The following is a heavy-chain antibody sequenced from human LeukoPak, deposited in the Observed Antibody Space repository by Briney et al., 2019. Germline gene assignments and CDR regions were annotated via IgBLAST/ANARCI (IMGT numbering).Heavy chain of an antibody. V-gene: IGHV3-30*02. J-gene: IGHJ3*02. D-gene: IGHD5-18*01. Sequence: GGSLRLSCAASGFTFSSYGMHWVRQAPGKGLEWVAFIRYDGSNKYYADSVKGRFTISRDNSKNTLYLQMNRPRAEDTAVYYCAKNPEPRGYSYAPDAFDIWGQGTMVTVSS. CDR1: GFTFSSYG. CDR3: AKNPEPRGYSYAPDAFDI. CDR2: IRYDGSNK.